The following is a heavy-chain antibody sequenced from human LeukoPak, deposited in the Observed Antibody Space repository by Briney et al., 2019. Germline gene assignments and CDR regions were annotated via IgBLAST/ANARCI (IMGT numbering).Heavy chain of an antibody. CDR3: ARVESWEHSGSSQDAFDI. D-gene: IGHD1-26*01. CDR1: GYTFTGYY. Sequence: ASVKVSCKASGYTFTGYYIHWVRQAPGQGLEWMGVINPSTGSTIYAQNFQGRVAMTRDMSTSTVYMELSSLRSEDTAVYYCARVESWEHSGSSQDAFDIWGQGTMVTVSS. J-gene: IGHJ3*02. V-gene: IGHV1-46*01. CDR2: INPSTGST.